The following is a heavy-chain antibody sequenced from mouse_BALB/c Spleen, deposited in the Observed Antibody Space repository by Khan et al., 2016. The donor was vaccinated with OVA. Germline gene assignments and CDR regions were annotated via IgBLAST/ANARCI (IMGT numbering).Heavy chain of an antibody. CDR2: INPTSGSS. V-gene: IGHV1-7*01. CDR3: ARDRIDY. J-gene: IGHJ2*01. Sequence: QVQLKQSGTELAKPGASVKMSCKASGYTFTTYWMHWVQQRPGQGLEWIGYINPTSGSSDYNEKFKDKATLSADKSSSTAYMQLSSLTSEDSAVYYCARDRIDYWGQGTTLTVS. CDR1: GYTFTTYW.